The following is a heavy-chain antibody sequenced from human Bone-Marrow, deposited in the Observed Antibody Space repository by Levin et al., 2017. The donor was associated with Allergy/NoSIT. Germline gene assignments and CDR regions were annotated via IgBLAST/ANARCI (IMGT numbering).Heavy chain of an antibody. D-gene: IGHD3-10*01. CDR1: GFDFSKFG. CDR2: ISFDGVNK. CDR3: AKDRGSGSYYKQGYYFDH. V-gene: IGHV3-30*18. J-gene: IGHJ4*02. Sequence: AGGSLRLSCEASGFDFSKFGIHWVRQAPGKGPEWVASISFDGVNKYYAASVKGRFTISRDNSKSTAYLQMDSLRTDDAALFYCAKDRGSGSYYKQGYYFDHWGQGTPVAVSS.